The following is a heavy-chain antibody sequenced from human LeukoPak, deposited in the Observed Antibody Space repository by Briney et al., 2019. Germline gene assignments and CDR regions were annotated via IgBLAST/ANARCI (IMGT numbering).Heavy chain of an antibody. V-gene: IGHV1-46*01. CDR1: GYTFTSYY. Sequence: ASVKVSCKASGYTFTSYYMHWVRQAPGQGLGWMGIINPSGGSTSYAQKFQGRVTMTRDTSTSTVYMELSSLRSEDTAVYYCARPVVPAARTASFDLWGRGTLVTVSS. CDR2: INPSGGST. CDR3: ARPVVPAARTASFDL. J-gene: IGHJ2*01. D-gene: IGHD2-2*01.